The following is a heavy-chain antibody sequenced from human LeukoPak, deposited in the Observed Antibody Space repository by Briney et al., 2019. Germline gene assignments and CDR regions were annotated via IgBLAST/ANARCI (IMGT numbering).Heavy chain of an antibody. CDR3: ARERYGDYIDY. Sequence: GGSLRLSCAASGFTFSSYSMNWVRQAPGKGREWGSYICSSSSTIYYADSVKGRFTISRDNAKNSLYLQKNSLRDEDTAVYYCARERYGDYIDYWGQGTLVTVSS. V-gene: IGHV3-48*02. J-gene: IGHJ4*02. CDR1: GFTFSSYS. CDR2: ICSSSSTI. D-gene: IGHD4-17*01.